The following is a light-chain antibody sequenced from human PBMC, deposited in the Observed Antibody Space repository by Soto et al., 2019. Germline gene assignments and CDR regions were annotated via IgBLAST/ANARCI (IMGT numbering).Light chain of an antibody. Sequence: EIVMTQSPLSLPVTPGEPGSISCRSSQSHLPSNGYNYLDWYLQKPGQSPQLLICLGSNRASGVPDRFSGSGSGTDFTLKISRVEAEDVGVYYCMQALQTSYTFGQGTKVDIK. V-gene: IGKV2-28*01. J-gene: IGKJ2*01. CDR2: LGS. CDR1: QSHLPSNGYNY. CDR3: MQALQTSYT.